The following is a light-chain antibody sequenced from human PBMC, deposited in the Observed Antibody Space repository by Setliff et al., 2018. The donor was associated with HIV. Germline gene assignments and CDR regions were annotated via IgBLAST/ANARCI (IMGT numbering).Light chain of an antibody. V-gene: IGLV2-14*03. J-gene: IGLJ1*01. CDR3: SSYTSSTTHG. CDR1: SSDVGGYNQ. CDR2: DVN. Sequence: QSALAQPASVSGSPGRSITISCTGTSSDVGGYNQVSWYQQHPGKAPKLMIYDVNTRPSGVSNRFSGSKSVNTASLTISGLQAEDEADYYCSSYTSSTTHGFGTGTKV.